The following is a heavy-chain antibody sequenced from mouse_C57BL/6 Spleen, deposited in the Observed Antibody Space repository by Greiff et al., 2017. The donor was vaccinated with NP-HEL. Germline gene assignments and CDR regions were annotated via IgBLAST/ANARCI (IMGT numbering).Heavy chain of an antibody. CDR3: ASHVGERAY. V-gene: IGHV1-82*01. CDR2: IYPGDGDT. Sequence: QVQLQQSGPELVKPGASVKISCKASGYAFSSSWMNWVKQRPGKGLEWIGRIYPGDGDTNYNGKFKGKATLTADKSSSTAYMQLSSLTSEDSAVYFCASHVGERAYWGQGTLVTVSA. CDR1: GYAFSSSW. D-gene: IGHD3-1*01. J-gene: IGHJ3*01.